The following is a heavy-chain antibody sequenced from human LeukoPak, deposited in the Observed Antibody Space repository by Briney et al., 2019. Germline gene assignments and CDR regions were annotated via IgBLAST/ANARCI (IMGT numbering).Heavy chain of an antibody. CDR2: VSGSGDGT. CDR3: AKGAGAGQVDWFDP. Sequence: QPGGSLRLSCAASGCTFRNYAMMWVRLAPGKGPEWVSTVSGSGDGTYYADSVKGRFTISRGNSKNTLYLQMNSLRGEDTAVYYCAKGAGAGQVDWFDPWGQGTLVTVSS. CDR1: GCTFRNYA. J-gene: IGHJ5*02. V-gene: IGHV3-23*01. D-gene: IGHD1-26*01.